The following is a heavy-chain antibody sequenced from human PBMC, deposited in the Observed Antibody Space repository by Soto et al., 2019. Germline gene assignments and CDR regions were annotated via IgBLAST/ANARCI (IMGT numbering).Heavy chain of an antibody. D-gene: IGHD1-26*01. V-gene: IGHV1-69*06. Sequence: QVQLVQSGAEVKKPGSSVKVSCKASGGTFSSYAISWVRQAPGQGLEWMGGIIPIFGTANYAQKFQGRVAITADKSTRTAYMELNSLRSEDTALYYCTRGWETVGTTTPFAYWGQGTRVTVSS. CDR2: IIPIFGTA. J-gene: IGHJ4*02. CDR3: TRGWETVGTTTPFAY. CDR1: GGTFSSYA.